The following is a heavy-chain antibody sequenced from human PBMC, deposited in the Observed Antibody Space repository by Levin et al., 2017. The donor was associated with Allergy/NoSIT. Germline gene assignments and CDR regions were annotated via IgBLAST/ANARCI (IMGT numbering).Heavy chain of an antibody. Sequence: PGGSLRLSCAASGFTFDDYGMSWVRQAPGKGLEWVSGINWNGGSTGYADSVKGRFTISRDNAKNSLYLQMNSLRAEDTALYHCARGREWGAARPNWYFDLWGRGTLVTVSS. D-gene: IGHD6-6*01. CDR3: ARGREWGAARPNWYFDL. CDR1: GFTFDDYG. J-gene: IGHJ2*01. V-gene: IGHV3-20*01. CDR2: INWNGGST.